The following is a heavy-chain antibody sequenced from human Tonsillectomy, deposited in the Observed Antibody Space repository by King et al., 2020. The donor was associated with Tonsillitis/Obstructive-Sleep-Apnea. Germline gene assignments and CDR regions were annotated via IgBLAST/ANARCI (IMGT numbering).Heavy chain of an antibody. D-gene: IGHD3-22*01. CDR3: ARDKGSGYYYPIDC. CDR1: GGSISSYY. Sequence: QLQESGPGLVKPSETLSLTCTVSGGSISSYYWSWIRQPPGKGLEWIGYIYYSGSTNYNPSLNSRVTISVDTSKNQFSLKLSSVTAADTAVYFCARDKGSGYYYPIDCRDLGTLVTVSS. V-gene: IGHV4-59*01. J-gene: IGHJ4*02. CDR2: IYYSGST.